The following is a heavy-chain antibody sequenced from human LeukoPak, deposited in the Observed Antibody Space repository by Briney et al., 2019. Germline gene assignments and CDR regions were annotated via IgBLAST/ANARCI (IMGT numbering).Heavy chain of an antibody. CDR1: GYSFTSSW. CDR2: LYPGGSDI. D-gene: IGHD2-21*02. CDR3: AKLMGVTAMDV. J-gene: IGHJ6*02. V-gene: IGHV5-51*01. Sequence: GESLKISCTCSGYSFTSSWIGWVRQMPGQGLEWMGILYPGGSDIRYSTSFQGRVTISVDKTITTAYLQWRSLKASDSATYYCAKLMGVTAMDVWGQETTVIVSS.